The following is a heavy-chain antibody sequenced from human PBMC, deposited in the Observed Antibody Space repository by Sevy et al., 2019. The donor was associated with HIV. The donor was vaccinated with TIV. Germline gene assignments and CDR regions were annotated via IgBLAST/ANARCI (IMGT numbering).Heavy chain of an antibody. Sequence: GGSLRLSCAASGFTFSSYGMHWVRQAPGKGLEWVAFIRYDGSNKYYADSVKGRFTISRDNSKNTLYLQMNSLRAEDTAVYYCAKVEPRYDSINFDYWGQGTLVTVSS. CDR1: GFTFSSYG. CDR2: IRYDGSNK. V-gene: IGHV3-30*02. CDR3: AKVEPRYDSINFDY. D-gene: IGHD3-22*01. J-gene: IGHJ4*02.